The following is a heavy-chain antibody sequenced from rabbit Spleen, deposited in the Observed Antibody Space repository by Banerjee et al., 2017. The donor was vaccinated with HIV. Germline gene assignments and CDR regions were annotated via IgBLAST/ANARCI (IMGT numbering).Heavy chain of an antibody. Sequence: QSLEESGGDLVKPGASLTLTCTASGFSFSSSDYMCWVRQAPGKGLEWISCIAGGSSGFTYSATWAKGRFTISKTSSTTVTLQMTSLTAADTATYFCARDLDGVIGWNFGWWGQGTLVTVS. CDR2: IAGGSSGFT. D-gene: IGHD1-1*01. V-gene: IGHV1S40*01. CDR1: GFSFSSSDY. J-gene: IGHJ4*01. CDR3: ARDLDGVIGWNFGW.